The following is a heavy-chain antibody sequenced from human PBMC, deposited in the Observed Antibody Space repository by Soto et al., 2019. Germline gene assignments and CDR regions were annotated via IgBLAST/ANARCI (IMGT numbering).Heavy chain of an antibody. D-gene: IGHD1-26*01. CDR3: ARLEKWYYNYYGLDV. J-gene: IGHJ6*02. CDR2: IDPGDSST. Sequence: GESLKISCQGSGYSFTTYWISWVRQMPGKGLEWMGKIDPGDSSTNYSPSFRGHITISVDRSINTAHLQFSSLKAADTAVYYCARLEKWYYNYYGLDVWGQGTMVTV. CDR1: GYSFTTYW. V-gene: IGHV5-10-1*01.